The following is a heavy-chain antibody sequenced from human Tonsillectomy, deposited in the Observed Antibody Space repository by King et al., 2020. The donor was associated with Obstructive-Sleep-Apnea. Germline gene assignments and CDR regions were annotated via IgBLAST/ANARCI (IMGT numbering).Heavy chain of an antibody. Sequence: VQLVESGGGVVQPGRSLRLSCAASGFTFSTFAMHWVRQAPSKGLEWVTVISYDGSNKYYADFVKGRFTISRDSSKNTLYLQMNSLRAEDTAVYYCARGGERSSSVAADYFYGMDVWGQGTTVTVSS. CDR2: ISYDGSNK. J-gene: IGHJ6*02. V-gene: IGHV3-30*04. D-gene: IGHD2-15*01. CDR3: ARGGERSSSVAADYFYGMDV. CDR1: GFTFSTFA.